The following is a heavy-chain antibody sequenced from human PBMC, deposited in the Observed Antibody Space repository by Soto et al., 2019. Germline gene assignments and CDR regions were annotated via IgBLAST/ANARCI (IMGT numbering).Heavy chain of an antibody. CDR2: IYKSGNT. Sequence: SETLSLTCSVSGVFISSGNYYWSWIRQAPGKGLEWIGHIYKSGNTYYNLSLKSRATMSIDTSKDQFSLKVTSVTAADRAVYYCARTKNDYGGYFDSWGQGTLVTVSS. J-gene: IGHJ4*02. CDR1: GVFISSGNYY. D-gene: IGHD4-17*01. CDR3: ARTKNDYGGYFDS. V-gene: IGHV4-31*03.